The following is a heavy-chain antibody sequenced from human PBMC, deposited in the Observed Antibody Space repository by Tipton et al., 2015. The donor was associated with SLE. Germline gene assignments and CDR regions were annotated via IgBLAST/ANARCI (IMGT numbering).Heavy chain of an antibody. J-gene: IGHJ1*01. V-gene: IGHV4-61*02. CDR2: IYSSGST. D-gene: IGHD2-2*01. CDR3: ARGPRPTAATHYFQY. Sequence: LRLSCTVSGGSISSSSYYWSWIRQPAGKGLEWLGRIYSSGSTNYNPSLKSRFTISIDTSKNQFSLKLSSVTAADTAVYYCARGPRPTAATHYFQYWGQGTLVSVSS. CDR1: GGSISSSSYY.